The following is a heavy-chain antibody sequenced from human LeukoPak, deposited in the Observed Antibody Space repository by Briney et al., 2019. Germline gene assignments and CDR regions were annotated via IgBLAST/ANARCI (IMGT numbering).Heavy chain of an antibody. J-gene: IGHJ4*02. Sequence: GGSLRLSCAASGFTFSSYWMSWVRQAPGKGLEWVSAITATSSSTHDADSVQGRFTISRDNSKNTLYLQMNSLRPEDTAIYYCAKPFESGTYNNFFHYWGQGTLVTVFS. D-gene: IGHD3-10*01. CDR1: GFTFSSYW. CDR2: ITATSSST. V-gene: IGHV3-23*01. CDR3: AKPFESGTYNNFFHY.